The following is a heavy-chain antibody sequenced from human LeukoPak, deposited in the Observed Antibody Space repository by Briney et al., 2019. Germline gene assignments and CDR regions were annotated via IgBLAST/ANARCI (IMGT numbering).Heavy chain of an antibody. J-gene: IGHJ5*02. V-gene: IGHV4-39*01. CDR2: IYYTGST. D-gene: IGHD3-10*01. Sequence: SETLSLTCSVSGASVTSGGFDWGWLRQSPGKGLEWIATIYYTGSTYYDPSLKSRVTISIDTSKNQFSLNVRSVSAADTAVYYCARHSGSGSLSRPFDPWGQGTLVTVTS. CDR3: ARHSGSGSLSRPFDP. CDR1: GASVTSGGFD.